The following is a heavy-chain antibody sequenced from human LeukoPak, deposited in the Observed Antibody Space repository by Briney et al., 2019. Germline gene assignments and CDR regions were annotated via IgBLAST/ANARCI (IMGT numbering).Heavy chain of an antibody. CDR3: ARQGVVPAAIYYYYYMDV. CDR2: IYTSGST. CDR1: GGSISSGSYY. D-gene: IGHD2-2*01. Sequence: ASETLSLTCVLSGGSISSGSYYWSWIRQPAGKGLEWIGRIYTSGSTNYNPSLKSRVTISVDTSKNQFSLKLSSVTAADTAVYYCARQGVVPAAIYYYYYMDVWGKGTTVTVSS. J-gene: IGHJ6*03. V-gene: IGHV4-61*02.